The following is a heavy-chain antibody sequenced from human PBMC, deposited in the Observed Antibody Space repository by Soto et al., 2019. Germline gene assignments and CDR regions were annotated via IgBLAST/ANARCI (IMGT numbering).Heavy chain of an antibody. CDR3: GRGIAVAGLDY. J-gene: IGHJ4*02. V-gene: IGHV3-33*01. CDR1: GFTFSSYG. Sequence: GGSLRLSCAASGFTFSSYGMHWVRQAPGKGLEWVAVIWNDGSNNYYPDSVKGRFSISRDNSKNTLYLQMNGLRADDTAVYYCGRGIAVAGLDYWGQGTLVTVSS. D-gene: IGHD6-19*01. CDR2: IWNDGSNN.